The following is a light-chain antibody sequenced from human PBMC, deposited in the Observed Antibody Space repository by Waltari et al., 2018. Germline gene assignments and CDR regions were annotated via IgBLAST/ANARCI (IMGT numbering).Light chain of an antibody. CDR3: QKYGSLPAT. CDR2: DAS. J-gene: IGKJ1*01. Sequence: EIMLTQSPGTLSLSPGDRATLYCRASQSISKYLAWYQQKPGQAPRLLIYDASIRATGIPDRFSGSGYGTDFSLTISRLEPEDYAVYYCQKYGSLPATFGRGTKVEIK. CDR1: QSISKY. V-gene: IGKV3-20*01.